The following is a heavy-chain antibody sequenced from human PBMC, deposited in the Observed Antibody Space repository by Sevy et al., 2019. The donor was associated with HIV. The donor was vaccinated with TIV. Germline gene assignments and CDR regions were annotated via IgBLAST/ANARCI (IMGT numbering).Heavy chain of an antibody. V-gene: IGHV3-49*03. D-gene: IGHD4-4*01. CDR2: IRSKAYGGTT. CDR3: TRVDYSAALYFDY. Sequence: GGSLRLSCTASGFTFGDYAMSWFRQAPGKGLEWVGFIRSKAYGGTTEYAASVKGGFTISRDDSKSIAYLQMNSLKTEDTAVYYCTRVDYSAALYFDYWGQGTLVTVSS. CDR1: GFTFGDYA. J-gene: IGHJ4*02.